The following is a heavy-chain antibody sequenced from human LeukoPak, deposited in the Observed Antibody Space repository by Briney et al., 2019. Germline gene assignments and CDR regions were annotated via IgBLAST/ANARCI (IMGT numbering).Heavy chain of an antibody. CDR3: ARGGEVVDTPDTLDM. Sequence: SETLSLSCAVSGGAIRSSKLWSWVRQPPGKGLEWIGEIYHSGSTNYNPSLRSRVTISVDKSKNQFSLNLSSVTAADTAVYYCARGGEVVDTPDTLDMWGKEPMVTVSS. D-gene: IGHD3-22*01. CDR2: IYHSGST. CDR1: GGAIRSSKL. V-gene: IGHV4-4*02. J-gene: IGHJ3*02.